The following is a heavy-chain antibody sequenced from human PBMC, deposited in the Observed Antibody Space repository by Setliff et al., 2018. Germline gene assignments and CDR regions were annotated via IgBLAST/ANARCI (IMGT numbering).Heavy chain of an antibody. Sequence: GASVKVSCKASGYTFSSNAFHWVRQAPGQTLEWLGWIHAGSSNTPYSQRFQDRITISRDTSATTVHMELSSLRSDDTAVYYCARMSTSGPHYDYWGQGTLVTVSS. J-gene: IGHJ4*02. CDR3: ARMSTSGPHYDY. CDR1: GYTFSSNA. V-gene: IGHV1-3*01. D-gene: IGHD2-8*02. CDR2: IHAGSSNT.